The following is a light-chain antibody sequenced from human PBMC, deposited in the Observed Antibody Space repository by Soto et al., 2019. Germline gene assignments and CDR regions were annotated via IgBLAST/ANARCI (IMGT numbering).Light chain of an antibody. CDR3: QHRSTWPLT. CDR2: DAS. J-gene: IGKJ4*01. CDR1: QSVRTH. V-gene: IGKV3-11*01. Sequence: EIVLSQSPATLSLSPGERATLSCRASQSVRTHLGWYQQRPGQAPRLLIYDASSRATGIPARFSGSGSGTDFTLTISSLEPEDFAIYYCQHRSTWPLTFGGGTKVEIK.